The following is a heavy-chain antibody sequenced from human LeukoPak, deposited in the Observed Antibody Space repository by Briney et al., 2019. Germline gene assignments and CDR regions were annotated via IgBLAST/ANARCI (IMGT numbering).Heavy chain of an antibody. D-gene: IGHD3-10*01. J-gene: IGHJ6*03. V-gene: IGHV1-8*03. CDR2: MNPNSGNT. CDR1: GYTFTSYD. CDR3: ARAAGGVTMVRGVIISYYYYMDV. Sequence: ASVKVSCKASGYTFTSYDINWVRQATGQGLEWMGWMNPNSGNTGYAQKFQGRVTITRHTSISTAYMELSSLRSEDTAVYYCARAAGGVTMVRGVIISYYYYMDVWGKGTTVTVSS.